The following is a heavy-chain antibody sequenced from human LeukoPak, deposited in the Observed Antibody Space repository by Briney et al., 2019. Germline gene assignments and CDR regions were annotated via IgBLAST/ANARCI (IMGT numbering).Heavy chain of an antibody. CDR1: GYTFTSYA. Sequence: ASVTVSCTASGYTFTSYAMHWVRQAPGQRLEWMGWINAGNGNTKYSQKFQGRVTITRDTSASTAYMELSSLRSEDTAVYYCAREGGAYYDFWSGYPHWFDPWGQGTLVTVSS. D-gene: IGHD3-3*01. CDR2: INAGNGNT. V-gene: IGHV1-3*01. CDR3: AREGGAYYDFWSGYPHWFDP. J-gene: IGHJ5*02.